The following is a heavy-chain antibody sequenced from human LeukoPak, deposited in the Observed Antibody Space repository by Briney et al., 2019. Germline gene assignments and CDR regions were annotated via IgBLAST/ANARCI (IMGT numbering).Heavy chain of an antibody. CDR3: ARTYYDILTGYPPHMDV. Sequence: PGGSLRLSCAASGFIFDDYAMHWVRQAPGKGLEWVSGINWNSGNIGYADSVKGRFTISRDNGKNSLYLQMNSLRAEDTAVYYCARTYYDILTGYPPHMDVWGKGTTVTVSS. CDR2: INWNSGNI. D-gene: IGHD3-9*01. CDR1: GFIFDDYA. V-gene: IGHV3-9*01. J-gene: IGHJ6*03.